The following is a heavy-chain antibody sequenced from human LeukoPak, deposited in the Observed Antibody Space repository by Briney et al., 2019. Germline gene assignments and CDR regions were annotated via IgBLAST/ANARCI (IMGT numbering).Heavy chain of an antibody. V-gene: IGHV3-53*01. J-gene: IGHJ6*04. CDR3: ARDLVVPAATAALYYYGMDV. D-gene: IGHD2-2*01. CDR2: IYSGGST. Sequence: GGSLRLSCAASGFTVSSNYMSWVRQAPGKGLEWVSVIYSGGSTYYADSVKGRFTISRDNSKNTLYLQMNSLRAEDTAVYYCARDLVVPAATAALYYYGMDVWGKGTTVTVSS. CDR1: GFTVSSNY.